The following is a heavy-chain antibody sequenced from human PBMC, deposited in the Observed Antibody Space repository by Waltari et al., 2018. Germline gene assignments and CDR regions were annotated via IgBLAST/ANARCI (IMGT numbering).Heavy chain of an antibody. V-gene: IGHV4-38-2*02. CDR2: IYTSGST. J-gene: IGHJ4*02. D-gene: IGHD3-10*01. CDR1: GYSISSGYY. Sequence: QVQLQESGPGLVKPSETLSLTCAVSGYSISSGYYWGWIRQPPGKGLEWIGSIYTSGSTNYNPSLKSRVTMSVDTSKNQFSLKLSSVTAADTAVYYCARDSMVRGVITPFDYWGQGTLVTVSS. CDR3: ARDSMVRGVITPFDY.